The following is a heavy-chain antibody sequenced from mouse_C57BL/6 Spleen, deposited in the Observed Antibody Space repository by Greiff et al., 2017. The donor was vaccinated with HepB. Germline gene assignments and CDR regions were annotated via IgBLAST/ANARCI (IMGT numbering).Heavy chain of an antibody. Sequence: VQLQQSGAELVKPGASVKLSCKASGYTFTSYWMQWVKQRPGQGLEWIGEIDPSDSYTNYNQKFKGKATLTVDTSSSTAYMQLSSLTSEDSAVYYGARDTAQAKGYWGQSTTLTVSS. CDR2: IDPSDSYT. CDR3: ARDTAQAKGY. CDR1: GYTFTSYW. J-gene: IGHJ2*01. D-gene: IGHD3-2*02. V-gene: IGHV1-50*01.